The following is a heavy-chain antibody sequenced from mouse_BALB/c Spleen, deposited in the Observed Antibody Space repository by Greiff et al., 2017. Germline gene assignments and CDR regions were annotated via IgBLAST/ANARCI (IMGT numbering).Heavy chain of an antibody. J-gene: IGHJ3*01. CDR2: ISSGGSYT. CDR1: GFTFSSYA. V-gene: IGHV5-9-4*01. D-gene: IGHD4-1*01. Sequence: EVQRVESGGGLVKPGGSLKLSCAASGFTFSSYAMSWVRQSPEKRLEWVAEISSGGSYTYYPDTVTGRFTISRDNAKNTLYLEMSSLRSEDTAMYYCARDQNWAFAYWGQGTLVTVSA. CDR3: ARDQNWAFAY.